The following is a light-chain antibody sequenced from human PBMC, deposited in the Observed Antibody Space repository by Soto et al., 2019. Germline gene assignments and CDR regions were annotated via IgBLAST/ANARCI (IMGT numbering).Light chain of an antibody. Sequence: EIVLTQSPGTLSLSPGERATLSCRASQSINNRYLAWYQQKPGQAPRLLIYGASSRATGRPDRFIGSGSGTDFTLTMNRHEPNDYAVYDYQKDGSSPGFTFGPGTKVDIK. V-gene: IGKV3-20*01. CDR1: QSINNRY. CDR3: QKDGSSPGFT. J-gene: IGKJ3*01. CDR2: GAS.